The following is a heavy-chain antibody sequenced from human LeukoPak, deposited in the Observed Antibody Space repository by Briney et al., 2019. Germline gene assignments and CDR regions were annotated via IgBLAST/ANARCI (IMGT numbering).Heavy chain of an antibody. CDR3: ARDSSSWLNWFDP. D-gene: IGHD6-13*01. CDR1: GYTFISYD. Sequence: ASVKVSCKASGYTFISYDINWVRQAPGQGLEWMGWMNPNSGNTGYVRKLQGRVTMTTDTSTSTAYMELRSLRSDDTAVYYCARDSSSWLNWFDPWGQGTLVTVSS. J-gene: IGHJ5*02. CDR2: MNPNSGNT. V-gene: IGHV1-8*01.